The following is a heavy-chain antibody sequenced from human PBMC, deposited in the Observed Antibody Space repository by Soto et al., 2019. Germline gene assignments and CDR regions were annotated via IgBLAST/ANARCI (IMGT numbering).Heavy chain of an antibody. CDR3: AKGGWFGELLGWFDP. CDR2: ISGSGGST. CDR1: GFTFSSYA. Sequence: EVQLLESGGGLVQPGGSLRLSCAASGFTFSSYAMSWVRQAPGKGLEWVSAISGSGGSTYYADSVKGRFTISRDNSKTTLYLQMNSLRAEDTAVYYCAKGGWFGELLGWFDPWGQGTLVTVSS. J-gene: IGHJ5*02. D-gene: IGHD3-10*01. V-gene: IGHV3-23*01.